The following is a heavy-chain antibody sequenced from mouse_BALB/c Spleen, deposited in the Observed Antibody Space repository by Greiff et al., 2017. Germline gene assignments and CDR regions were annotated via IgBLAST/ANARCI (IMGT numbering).Heavy chain of an antibody. Sequence: VQLQQPGAELVRPGASVKLSCKASGYTFTSYWINWVKQRPGQGLEWIGNIYPSDSYTNYNQKFKDKATLTVDKSSSTAYMQLSSPTSEDSAVYYCTRDLYDYDGFAYWGQGTLVTVSA. J-gene: IGHJ3*01. CDR1: GYTFTSYW. V-gene: IGHV1-69*02. CDR3: TRDLYDYDGFAY. CDR2: IYPSDSYT. D-gene: IGHD2-4*01.